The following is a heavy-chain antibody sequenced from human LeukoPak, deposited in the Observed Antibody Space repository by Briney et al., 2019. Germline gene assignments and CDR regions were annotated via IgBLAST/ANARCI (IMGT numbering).Heavy chain of an antibody. Sequence: GASVKVSCKASGYTFTGYYMHWVRQAPGQGLEWMGWINPNSGGTNYAPKFQGRVTMTRDTSISTAYMELSRLRSDDTAVYYCAREPKYYYDSSGYSHFDYWGQGTLVTVSS. CDR3: AREPKYYYDSSGYSHFDY. J-gene: IGHJ4*02. V-gene: IGHV1-2*02. CDR2: INPNSGGT. CDR1: GYTFTGYY. D-gene: IGHD3-22*01.